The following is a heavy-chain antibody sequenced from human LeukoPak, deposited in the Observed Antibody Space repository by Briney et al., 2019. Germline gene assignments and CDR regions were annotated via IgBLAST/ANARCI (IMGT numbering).Heavy chain of an antibody. CDR3: ARDPGGTWGFDY. J-gene: IGHJ4*02. Sequence: ASVKVSCRASGYTFTSHGLSWARQAPGQGLEWMGWISIYSGNTNYAQKFQDRISKTTDTSTSTAYMELRSLKSDDTAVYYCARDPGGTWGFDYWGQGALVTVS. CDR2: ISIYSGNT. V-gene: IGHV1-18*01. D-gene: IGHD7-27*01. CDR1: GYTFTSHG.